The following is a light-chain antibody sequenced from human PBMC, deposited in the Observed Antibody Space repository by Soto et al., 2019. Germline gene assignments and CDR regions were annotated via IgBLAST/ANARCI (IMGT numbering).Light chain of an antibody. CDR1: QGIKKD. CDR3: QQYNSHDDIA. V-gene: IGKV1-17*01. J-gene: IGKJ4*01. Sequence: IQLSPSPSSLSASVGDRVTITCRVSQGIKKDLGWYEQYPGKARKLLIYAASSLQSGVPSWFGGSGSGTEFTLTISRLPPDDSATYYCQQYNSHDDIAFGRGTKVDIK. CDR2: AAS.